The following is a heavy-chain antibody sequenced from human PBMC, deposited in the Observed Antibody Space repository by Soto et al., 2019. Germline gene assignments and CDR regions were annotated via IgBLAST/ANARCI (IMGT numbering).Heavy chain of an antibody. Sequence: SETLSLTCTVSGGSISSSSYYWGWIRQPPGKGLEWIGSIYYSGSTYYNPSLKSRVTISVDTSKNQFSLKLSSVTAADTAVYYCARLQSHYYYYGMDVWGQGTTVT. CDR2: IYYSGST. V-gene: IGHV4-39*01. CDR1: GGSISSSSYY. J-gene: IGHJ6*02. CDR3: ARLQSHYYYYGMDV.